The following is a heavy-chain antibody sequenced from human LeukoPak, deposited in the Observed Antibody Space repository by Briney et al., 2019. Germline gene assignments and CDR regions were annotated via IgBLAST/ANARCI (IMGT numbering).Heavy chain of an antibody. Sequence: GGSLRLSCAASGFTFSNYGMSWVRQAPGKGQELVSAISGSGGSTYYADSVKGRLAISRDNSKNTQYLQMNSPRAAATAVYYCSRDAYRGNYGNYYYYYMDVWGKGATVTISS. J-gene: IGHJ6*03. V-gene: IGHV3-23*01. CDR3: SRDAYRGNYGNYYYYYMDV. CDR1: GFTFSNYG. CDR2: ISGSGGST. D-gene: IGHD1-26*01.